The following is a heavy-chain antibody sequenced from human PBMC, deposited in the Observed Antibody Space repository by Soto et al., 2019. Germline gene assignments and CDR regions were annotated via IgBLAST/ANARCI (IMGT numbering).Heavy chain of an antibody. CDR3: AKDPKEIYYYDSSGIEYYYYYGMDV. J-gene: IGHJ6*02. CDR1: GFTFSSYG. CDR2: ISYDGSNK. D-gene: IGHD3-22*01. V-gene: IGHV3-30*18. Sequence: GGSLRLSWAASGFTFSSYGMHWVRQAPGKGLEWVAVISYDGSNKYYADSVKGRFTISRDNPKNTLYLQMNSLRAEDTAVYYCAKDPKEIYYYDSSGIEYYYYYGMDVWGQGTTVTVSS.